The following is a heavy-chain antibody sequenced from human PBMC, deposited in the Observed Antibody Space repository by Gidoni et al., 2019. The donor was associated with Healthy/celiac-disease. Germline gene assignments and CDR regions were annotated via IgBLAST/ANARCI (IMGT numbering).Heavy chain of an antibody. Sequence: QVQLQQWGAGLLKPSETLSLTCAVSGGAFSGYSWSWIRQPPGKGLEWIGEINHSGSTNYNPSLKSRVTISVDTSKNQFSLKLSSVTAADTAVYYCARDIAVAGTIDYWGQGTLVTVSS. D-gene: IGHD6-19*01. V-gene: IGHV4-34*01. CDR3: ARDIAVAGTIDY. J-gene: IGHJ4*02. CDR2: INHSGST. CDR1: GGAFSGYS.